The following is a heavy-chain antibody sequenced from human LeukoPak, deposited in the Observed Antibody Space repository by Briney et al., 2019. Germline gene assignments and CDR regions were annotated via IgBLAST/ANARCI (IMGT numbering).Heavy chain of an antibody. CDR1: GFTFSSYA. V-gene: IGHV3-23*01. D-gene: IGHD3-22*01. Sequence: PGGSLRLSCAASGFTFSSYAMSWVRQAPGKGLEWVSAISGSGGSTYYADSVKGRFTMSRDNSKNTLYLQMNSLRAEDTAVYYCANSEVVVIIPFDYWGQGTLVTVSS. CDR2: ISGSGGST. CDR3: ANSEVVVIIPFDY. J-gene: IGHJ4*02.